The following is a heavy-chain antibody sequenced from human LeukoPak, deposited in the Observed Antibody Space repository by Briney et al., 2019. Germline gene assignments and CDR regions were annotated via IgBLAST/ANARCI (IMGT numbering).Heavy chain of an antibody. CDR2: IYYSGST. CDR1: GGSISSYY. V-gene: IGHV4-59*01. D-gene: IGHD3-16*01. Sequence: PSETLSLTCTVSGGSISSYYWSWVRQPPGKGLEWIGYIYYSGSTNYNPSLKSGVTISVETSKNQFSLKLSSVTAADTAVYYCAREIPVYDGGGDYYYYYMDVWGKGTTVTVSS. CDR3: AREIPVYDGGGDYYYYYMDV. J-gene: IGHJ6*03.